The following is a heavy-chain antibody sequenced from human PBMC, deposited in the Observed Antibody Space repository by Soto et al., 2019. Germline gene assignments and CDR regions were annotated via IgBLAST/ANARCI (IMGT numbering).Heavy chain of an antibody. D-gene: IGHD6-19*01. Sequence: EVQLLESGGGVVQPGGSLRLSCVASGFNFKKFAMAWVRQAAGEGLEWVSGISCCGGSASYADSVKGRFSIARDDSKNTVSLQLNSLRVEDPAQYYCAKADGQQWLIPHLDNWGQGTLVTVS. J-gene: IGHJ4*02. V-gene: IGHV3-23*01. CDR1: GFNFKKFA. CDR3: AKADGQQWLIPHLDN. CDR2: ISCCGGSA.